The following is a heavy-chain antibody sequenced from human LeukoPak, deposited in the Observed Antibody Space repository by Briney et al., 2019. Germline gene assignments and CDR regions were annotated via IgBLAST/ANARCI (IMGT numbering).Heavy chain of an antibody. CDR3: ARHSDTYYYDSSGYYYGLWYFDL. V-gene: IGHV4-34*01. CDR2: INHSGST. Sequence: SETLSLTCAVYGGSFSGYYWSWIRQPPRKGLEWIGEINHSGSTNYNPSLKSRVTISVDTSKNQFSLKLSSVTAADTAVYYCARHSDTYYYDSSGYYYGLWYFDLWGRGTLVTVSS. D-gene: IGHD3-22*01. CDR1: GGSFSGYY. J-gene: IGHJ2*01.